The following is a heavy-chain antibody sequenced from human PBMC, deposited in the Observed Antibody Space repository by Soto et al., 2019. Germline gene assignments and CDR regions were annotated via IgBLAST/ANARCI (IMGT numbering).Heavy chain of an antibody. CDR2: ISYDGSNK. J-gene: IGHJ4*02. CDR3: ARESEDLTSNFDY. V-gene: IGHV3-30-3*01. CDR1: GFTFSSYA. Sequence: PGGSLRLSCAASGFTFSSYAMHWVRQAPGKGLEWVAVISYDGSNKYYADSVKGRFTISRDNSKYTLYLQMNSLRAEDTAVYYCARESEDLTSNFDYWGQGTLVTVSS.